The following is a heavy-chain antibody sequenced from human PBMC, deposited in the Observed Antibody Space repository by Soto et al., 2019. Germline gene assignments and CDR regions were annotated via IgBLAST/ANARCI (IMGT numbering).Heavy chain of an antibody. CDR3: TRVSPDCSDGSCYPLN. D-gene: IGHD2-15*01. CDR2: IRSNIYDGTT. J-gene: IGHJ4*02. V-gene: IGHV3-49*03. Sequence: PGGSLRLSCIASGFTFRDYAISWFRQAPGKGLQWVSSIRSNIYDGTTEYAASVKDRFSISRDDSKTIAYLQMDSLKTEDTGVYYCTRVSPDCSDGSCYPLNWGQGTQVTVSS. CDR1: GFTFRDYA.